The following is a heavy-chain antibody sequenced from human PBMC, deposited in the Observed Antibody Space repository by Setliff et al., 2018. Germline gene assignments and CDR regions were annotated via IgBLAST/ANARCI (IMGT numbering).Heavy chain of an antibody. J-gene: IGHJ6*03. D-gene: IGHD2-15*01. CDR1: GGSMGSYY. Sequence: PSETLSLTCTVSGGSMGSYYWTWIRQSAGKGLEWIGRVHTTGSTAFNPSLNSRVTMSLDKSKNQFSLKLYSVTAADTAVYFCARVRTTPYCMDVWGKGTTVTVS. CDR2: VHTTGST. CDR3: ARVRTTPYCMDV. V-gene: IGHV4-4*07.